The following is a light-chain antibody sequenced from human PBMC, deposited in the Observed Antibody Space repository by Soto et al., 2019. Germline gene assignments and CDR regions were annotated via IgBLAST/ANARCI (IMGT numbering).Light chain of an antibody. CDR3: QHYNSYSEA. Sequence: IVLTQSPGTLSLSPGERASLSCRASQTVRNNYLAWYQQEPGQAPRLLIYDASSRDTGIPARFRGSGSGTEFTLPISRLQPDDFETYYCQHYNSYSEAFGPGTKVDIK. CDR1: QTVRNNY. V-gene: IGKV3-20*01. CDR2: DAS. J-gene: IGKJ3*01.